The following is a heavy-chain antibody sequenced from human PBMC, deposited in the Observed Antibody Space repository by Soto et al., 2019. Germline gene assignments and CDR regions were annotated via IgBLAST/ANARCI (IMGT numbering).Heavy chain of an antibody. V-gene: IGHV5-51*01. Sequence: PGESLKISCKGSGYSFTSYWIGWVRQMPGKGLEWMGIIYPGDSDTRYSPSFQGQVTISADKSISTAYLQWSSLKALDTAMYYCARCYGSGRNYYYYYYMDVWGKGTTVTVSS. J-gene: IGHJ6*03. D-gene: IGHD3-10*01. CDR1: GYSFTSYW. CDR3: ARCYGSGRNYYYYYYMDV. CDR2: IYPGDSDT.